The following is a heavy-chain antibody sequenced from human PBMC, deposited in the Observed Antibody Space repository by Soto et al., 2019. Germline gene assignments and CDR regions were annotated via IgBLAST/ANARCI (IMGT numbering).Heavy chain of an antibody. Sequence: ETLSPTCAVYGGSFSGYYWSWIRQPPGKGLEWIGKINHSGSTNYNPSLKSGVTISVDTSKNKFSLKLSSVTTADTAVYYCARVPQWLVPYYYGMDVWGQGTTVTVSS. D-gene: IGHD6-19*01. CDR1: GGSFSGYY. J-gene: IGHJ6*02. V-gene: IGHV4-34*01. CDR3: ARVPQWLVPYYYGMDV. CDR2: INHSGST.